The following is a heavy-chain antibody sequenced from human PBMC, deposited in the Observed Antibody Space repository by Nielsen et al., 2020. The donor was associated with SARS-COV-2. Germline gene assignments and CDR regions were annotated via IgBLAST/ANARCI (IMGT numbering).Heavy chain of an antibody. J-gene: IGHJ3*02. CDR1: GFTFSSYW. CDR2: IKQDGSEK. CDR3: TRVNPISDSWFDAFDI. Sequence: GESLKISCAASGFTFSSYWMSWVRQAPGKGLEWVANIKQDGSEKFYVDSVKGRFTISRDNAKNSLYLQMNSLRAEDTAVYYCTRVNPISDSWFDAFDIWGQGTMGTVSS. V-gene: IGHV3-7*03. D-gene: IGHD6-13*01.